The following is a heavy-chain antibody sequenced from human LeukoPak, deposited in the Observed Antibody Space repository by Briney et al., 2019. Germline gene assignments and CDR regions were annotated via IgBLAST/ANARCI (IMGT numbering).Heavy chain of an antibody. CDR2: IIPIFGTA. CDR1: GGTFSSYA. Sequence: SVKVSCKASGGTFSSYAISWVRQAPGQGLEWMGGIIPIFGTANYAQKFQGRVTITADKSTSTAYMELSSLRSEDTAVYYCARVGRYCGSTSCSLQWFDPWGQGTLVTVSS. V-gene: IGHV1-69*06. D-gene: IGHD2-2*01. J-gene: IGHJ5*02. CDR3: ARVGRYCGSTSCSLQWFDP.